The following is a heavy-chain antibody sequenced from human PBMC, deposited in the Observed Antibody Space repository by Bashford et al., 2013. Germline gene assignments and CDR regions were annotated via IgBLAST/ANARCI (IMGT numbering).Heavy chain of an antibody. D-gene: IGHD1-7*01. CDR1: GATFSNYA. CDR3: ARDEEDGTTFDY. V-gene: IGHV1-69*04. Sequence: SVKVSCKASGATFSNYAVSWVRQAPGQGLEWMGTIIPIVDTPTYAQKFQGRVTITADKSTSTAYMELSRLQFEDTAVYYCARDEEDGTTFDYWGQGTLVTVSS. J-gene: IGHJ4*02. CDR2: IIPIVDTP.